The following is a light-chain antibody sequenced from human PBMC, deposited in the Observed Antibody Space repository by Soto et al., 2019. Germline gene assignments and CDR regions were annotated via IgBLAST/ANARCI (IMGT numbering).Light chain of an antibody. Sequence: DIQMTQSPSSLSAPVGDRVTITFRASRGIRSWLACYQQKPGKALKFRIPAASSLQSGVPSRFSGSGSGTDFTLTISSLQPEDFATYYCQQANSFPFTFGPGTKVDIK. CDR2: AAS. J-gene: IGKJ3*01. CDR1: RGIRSW. CDR3: QQANSFPFT. V-gene: IGKV1-12*01.